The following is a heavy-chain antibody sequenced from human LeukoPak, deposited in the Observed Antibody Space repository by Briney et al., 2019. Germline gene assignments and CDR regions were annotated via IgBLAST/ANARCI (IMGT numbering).Heavy chain of an antibody. Sequence: GPSLRLSRAASGFTLSSYCTNCARQQPGKWLGWVSSISSSSSYIYYAESVKGRFTISRDNAKNSLYLQMNSLRAEDTAVYYCARDSLVTVFDYWGQGTLVTVSS. CDR1: GFTLSSYC. J-gene: IGHJ4*02. V-gene: IGHV3-21*01. CDR2: ISSSSSYI. CDR3: ARDSLVTVFDY. D-gene: IGHD4-23*01.